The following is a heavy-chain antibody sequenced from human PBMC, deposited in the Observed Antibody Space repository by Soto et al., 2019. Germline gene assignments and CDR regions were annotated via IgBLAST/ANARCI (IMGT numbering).Heavy chain of an antibody. CDR1: GFSFSSHA. J-gene: IGHJ4*02. CDR2: IKDSGSDT. CDR3: AKDIPGSGWTFDY. V-gene: IGHV3-23*01. Sequence: EVQLLESGGDVVQPGGSLRLSCAASGFSFSSHAMTWVRQAPGKGLEWVSAIKDSGSDTDYADYVKGRFTISRDNSKNTLYLQMNSLGAEDTALYYCAKDIPGSGWTFDYWGQGTLVTVSS. D-gene: IGHD6-19*01.